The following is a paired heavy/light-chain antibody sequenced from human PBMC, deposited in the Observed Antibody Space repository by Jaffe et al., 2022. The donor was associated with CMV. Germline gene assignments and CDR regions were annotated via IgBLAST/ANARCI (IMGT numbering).Heavy chain of an antibody. Sequence: QVQLQESGPGLMKPSETLSLTCTVSGGSVSSANYYWSWIRQPPGKGLEWIGYFYDTGSTNHNPSLKSRVTISVDTSKNQFSLKLSSVTAADTAVYYCARGWYYYDSSSRSYSHYFDYWGRGTLVTVSS. V-gene: IGHV4-61*01. CDR3: ARGWYYYDSSSRSYSHYFDY. CDR1: GGSVSSANYY. D-gene: IGHD3-22*01. J-gene: IGHJ4*02. CDR2: FYDTGST.
Light chain of an antibody. J-gene: IGLJ2*01. CDR2: ENN. CDR1: SSNIGNNF. V-gene: IGLV1-51*02. CDR3: GTWDSSLTVL. Sequence: QSVLTQPPSVSAAPGQKVTISCSGSSSNIGNNFVSWYQQFPGTAPKLLIYENNERPSGIPDRFSGSKSGTSATLGITGVQTGDEAEYYCGTWDSSLTVLFGGGTKLTVL.